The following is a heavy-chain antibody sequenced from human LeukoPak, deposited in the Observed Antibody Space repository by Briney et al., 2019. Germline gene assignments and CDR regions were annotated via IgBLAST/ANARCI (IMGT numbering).Heavy chain of an antibody. CDR2: ISSSSYI. D-gene: IGHD6-13*01. V-gene: IGHV3-21*01. J-gene: IGHJ4*02. CDR3: ARSADLAAAEDY. CDR1: GFTFSSYS. Sequence: GGSLRLSYAASGFTFSSYSMNWVRQAPGKGLEWVSSISSSSYIYYADSVKGRFTISRDNAKNSLYLQMNSLRAEDTAVYYCARSADLAAAEDYWGQGTLVTVSS.